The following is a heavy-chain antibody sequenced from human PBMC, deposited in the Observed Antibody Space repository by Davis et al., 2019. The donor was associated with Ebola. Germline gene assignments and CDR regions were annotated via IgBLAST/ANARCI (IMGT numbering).Heavy chain of an antibody. CDR1: GGSISSSSYY. J-gene: IGHJ6*03. CDR3: ARQHYYYYYMDV. Sequence: SETLSLTCTVSGGSISSSSYYWGWIRQPPGKGLEWIGSIYHSGSTYYNPSLKSRVTISVDTSKIQFSLKLSSVTAADTAVYYCARQHYYYYYMDVWGKGTTVTVSS. V-gene: IGHV4-39*07. CDR2: IYHSGST.